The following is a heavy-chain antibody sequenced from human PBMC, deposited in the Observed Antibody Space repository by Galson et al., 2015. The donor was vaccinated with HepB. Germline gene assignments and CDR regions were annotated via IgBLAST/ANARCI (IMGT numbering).Heavy chain of an antibody. CDR2: MNPNSGNT. D-gene: IGHD6-19*01. Sequence: SVKVSCKASGYTFTSYDINWVRQATGQGLEWMGWMNPNSGNTGYAQKFQGRVTMTRNTSISTAYMELSSLRSEDTAVYYCARGLWAGTAPGATWGYWGQGTLVTVSS. CDR3: ARGLWAGTAPGATWGY. J-gene: IGHJ4*02. CDR1: GYTFTSYD. V-gene: IGHV1-8*01.